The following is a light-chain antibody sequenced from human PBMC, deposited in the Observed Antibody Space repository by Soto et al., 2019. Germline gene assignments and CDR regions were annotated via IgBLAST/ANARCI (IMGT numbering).Light chain of an antibody. CDR2: GAS. Sequence: EIVLTQSPGTLSLSPVERATLSCRASQSVSSSYLAWYQQNPGQAPSLLIYGASSRATGIPDRFSGSGSGTDFPLTISRLEPEHFAVYYCQQYGSSPPYTFGQGTKLAIK. CDR1: QSVSSSY. CDR3: QQYGSSPPYT. V-gene: IGKV3-20*01. J-gene: IGKJ2*01.